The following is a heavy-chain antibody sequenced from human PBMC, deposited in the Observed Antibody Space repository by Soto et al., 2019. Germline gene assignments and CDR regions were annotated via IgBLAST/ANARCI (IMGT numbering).Heavy chain of an antibody. Sequence: SETLSLTCTVSGGSISSGGYYWSWIRQHPGKGLEWIGYIYYSGSTNYNPSLKSRVTISVDTSKNQFSLKLSSVTAADTAVYYCARHAGCSSTSCYGFHWFDPWGQGTLVTVSS. V-gene: IGHV4-61*08. CDR2: IYYSGST. CDR3: ARHAGCSSTSCYGFHWFDP. CDR1: GGSISSGGYY. D-gene: IGHD2-2*01. J-gene: IGHJ5*02.